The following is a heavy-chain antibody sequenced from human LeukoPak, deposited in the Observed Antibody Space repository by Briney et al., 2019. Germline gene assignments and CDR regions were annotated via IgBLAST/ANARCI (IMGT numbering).Heavy chain of an antibody. D-gene: IGHD3-16*01. Sequence: GGSLRLSCAASGFSFSIYSLNWVRQAPGKGLEWVSYISHTGSTMSYADSVKGRFTISRDNSKNTLYLQMNSLRAEDTAVYYCARGGHDYGDYWGQGTLVTVSS. CDR3: ARGGHDYGDY. CDR2: ISHTGSTM. V-gene: IGHV3-48*01. CDR1: GFSFSIYS. J-gene: IGHJ4*02.